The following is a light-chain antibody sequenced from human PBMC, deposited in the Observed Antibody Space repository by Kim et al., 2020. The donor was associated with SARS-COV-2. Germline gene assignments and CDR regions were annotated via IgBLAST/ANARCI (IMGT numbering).Light chain of an antibody. J-gene: IGKJ4*01. CDR3: QQYGSSPLT. CDR1: QSVTSGD. CDR2: GAS. V-gene: IGKV3-20*01. Sequence: PGERATLSCRASQSVTSGDLAWYQQKPGQAPSLLIYGASSRATGIPDRFSGSRSGTDFTLTISRLEPEDFAVYYCQQYGSSPLTFGGGTKVDIK.